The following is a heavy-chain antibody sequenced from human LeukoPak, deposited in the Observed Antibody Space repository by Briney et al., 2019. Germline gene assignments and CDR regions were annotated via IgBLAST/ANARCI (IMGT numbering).Heavy chain of an antibody. J-gene: IGHJ5*02. CDR3: ARDSEDCSGGSCYGRSWFDP. D-gene: IGHD2-15*01. CDR2: IIPILGIA. Sequence: ASVKVSCKASGGTFSSYAISWVRQAPGQGLEWMGRIIPILGIANYAQKFQGRVTITADKSTSTAYMGLSSLRSEDTAVYYCARDSEDCSGGSCYGRSWFDPWGQGTLVTVSS. V-gene: IGHV1-69*04. CDR1: GGTFSSYA.